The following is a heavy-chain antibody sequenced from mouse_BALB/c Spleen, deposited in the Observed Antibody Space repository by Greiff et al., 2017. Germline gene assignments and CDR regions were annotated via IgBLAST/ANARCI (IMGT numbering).Heavy chain of an antibody. CDR3: ARLSYFDY. Sequence: VQLQQSGAELVKPGASVKLSCTASGFNIKDTYMHWVKQRPEQGLEWIGRIDPANGNTKYDPKFQGKASITADTSSNTAYLQLSSLTSEDTAVYYCARLSYFDYWGQGTTLTVSS. CDR1: GFNIKDTY. V-gene: IGHV14-3*02. J-gene: IGHJ2*01. CDR2: IDPANGNT.